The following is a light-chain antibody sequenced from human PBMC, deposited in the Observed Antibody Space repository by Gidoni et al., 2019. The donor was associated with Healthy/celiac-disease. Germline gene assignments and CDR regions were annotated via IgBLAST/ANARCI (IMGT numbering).Light chain of an antibody. CDR3: HHYNSYPWT. CDR1: QSSSSW. V-gene: IGKV1-5*01. J-gene: IGKJ1*01. Sequence: RMTQSPYTPSASVGDRVTITCRASQSSSSWLAWYQHKPGKAPTFLIYDAFSLERGVPSSFSGIGTVPEFSPSISSPQPNDLATHDCHHYNSYPWTFGQGTKVEIK. CDR2: DAF.